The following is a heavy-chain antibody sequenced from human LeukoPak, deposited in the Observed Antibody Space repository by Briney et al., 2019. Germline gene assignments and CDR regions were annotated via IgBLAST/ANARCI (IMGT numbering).Heavy chain of an antibody. Sequence: GGSLRLSCTASGFTFVNYAMSWVRQAPGKGLEWVSAVVGGGGTIFYADSVKGRFTISRDNSRNTVYLQINRLRAEDTAVYYCAKARLSTGWAYNDYWGQGTLVTVSS. J-gene: IGHJ4*02. CDR2: VVGGGGTI. CDR1: GFTFVNYA. V-gene: IGHV3-23*01. D-gene: IGHD6-19*01. CDR3: AKARLSTGWAYNDY.